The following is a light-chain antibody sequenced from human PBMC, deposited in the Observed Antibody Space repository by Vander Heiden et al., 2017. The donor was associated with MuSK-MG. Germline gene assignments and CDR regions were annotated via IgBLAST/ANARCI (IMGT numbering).Light chain of an antibody. CDR1: SSDVGSYNF. J-gene: IGLJ1*01. CDR3: CSYAGSFYV. V-gene: IGLV2-23*01. CDR2: EGS. Sequence: QSALSKPASVSGSPGESITVSCTGTSSDVGSYNFVSWYTHHPGKAPKLLIYEGSKLPAGVSNRFSGSNSGNTASLTLSGLQAEDEAYYSCCSYAGSFYVFGIGTKVTVL.